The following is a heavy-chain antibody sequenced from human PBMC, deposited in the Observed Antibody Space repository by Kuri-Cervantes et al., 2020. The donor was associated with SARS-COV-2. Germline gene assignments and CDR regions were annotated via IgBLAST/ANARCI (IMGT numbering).Heavy chain of an antibody. Sequence: GESLKISCAASGFTFSGYSMNWIRQAPGKGLEWVASIDSSSYYIYHADPVKGRLTISRDNAKTSLYLQMNSLKPEDTAVYYCAREEGGELGEAFDYWGQGALVTVSS. CDR1: GFTFSGYS. CDR3: AREEGGELGEAFDY. D-gene: IGHD7-27*01. V-gene: IGHV3-21*01. J-gene: IGHJ4*02. CDR2: IDSSSYYI.